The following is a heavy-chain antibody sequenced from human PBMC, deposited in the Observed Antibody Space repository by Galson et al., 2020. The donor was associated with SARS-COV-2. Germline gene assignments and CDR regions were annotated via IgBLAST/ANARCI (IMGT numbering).Heavy chain of an antibody. CDR2: INPSGST. D-gene: IGHD2-15*01. J-gene: IGHJ4*02. CDR1: GGSFRGFY. V-gene: IGHV4-34*01. CDR3: ARGGYCSGGTCPPQY. Sequence: ETLSLTCAVYGGSFRGFYWTWIRQPPGKGLEWIGEINPSGSTDYNPSLKSRVTISADTSKNQFSLRLTSVTAADTAVYYCARGGYCSGGTCPPQYWGQGILVTVSS.